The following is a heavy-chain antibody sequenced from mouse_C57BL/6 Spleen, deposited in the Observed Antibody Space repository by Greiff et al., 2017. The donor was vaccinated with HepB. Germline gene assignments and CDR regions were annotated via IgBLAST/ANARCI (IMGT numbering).Heavy chain of an antibody. V-gene: IGHV1-69*01. Sequence: QVQLQQPGAELVMPGASVKLSCKASGYTFTSYWMHWVKQRPGQGLEWIGEIDPSDSYTNYNQKFKGKSTLTVDKSSSTAYMQLSSLTSEDSAVYYGARKAYGKGYWYFDVWGTGTTVTVSS. J-gene: IGHJ1*03. CDR2: IDPSDSYT. CDR1: GYTFTSYW. D-gene: IGHD1-1*01. CDR3: ARKAYGKGYWYFDV.